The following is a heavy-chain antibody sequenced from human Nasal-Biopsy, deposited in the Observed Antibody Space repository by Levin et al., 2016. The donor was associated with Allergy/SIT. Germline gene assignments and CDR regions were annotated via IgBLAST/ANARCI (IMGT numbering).Heavy chain of an antibody. CDR1: GFTFRGAW. J-gene: IGHJ4*02. V-gene: IGHV3-15*01. Sequence: GESLKISCAGSGFTFRGAWMSWVRQAPGKGLEWVGRIKIKTNGGTTDYAAPVKGRFSVSGDDSKDTVYLQMNSLKIEDAAVYYCTLETYCGGDCYYIGYWGQGTLVTVSS. CDR3: TLETYCGGDCYYIGY. D-gene: IGHD2-21*02. CDR2: IKIKTNGGTT.